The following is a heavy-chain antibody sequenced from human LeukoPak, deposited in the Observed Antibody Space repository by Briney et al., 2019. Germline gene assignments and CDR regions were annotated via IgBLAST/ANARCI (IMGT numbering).Heavy chain of an antibody. J-gene: IGHJ4*02. CDR3: ARELSSSWYSAFDY. CDR1: GFTFSSYA. D-gene: IGHD6-13*01. V-gene: IGHV3-30*02. Sequence: GGSLRLSCAASGFTFSSYAMSWVRQAPGKGLEWVVFIRYDGSNKYYADSVKGRFTISRDNSKNTLYLQMNSLRAEDTAVYYCARELSSSWYSAFDYWGQGTLVTVSS. CDR2: IRYDGSNK.